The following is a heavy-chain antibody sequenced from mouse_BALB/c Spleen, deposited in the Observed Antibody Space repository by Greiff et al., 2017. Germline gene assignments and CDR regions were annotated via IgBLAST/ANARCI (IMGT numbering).Heavy chain of an antibody. J-gene: IGHJ3*01. V-gene: IGHV2-9*02. CDR3: ARGNWDWFAY. CDR2: IWAGGST. CDR1: GFSLTSYG. D-gene: IGHD4-1*02. Sequence: VMLVESGPGLVAPSQSLSITCTVSGFSLTSYGVHWVRQPPGKGLEWLGVIWAGGSTNYNSALMSRLSISKDNSKSQVFLKMNSLQTDDTAMYYCARGNWDWFAYWGQGTLVTVSA.